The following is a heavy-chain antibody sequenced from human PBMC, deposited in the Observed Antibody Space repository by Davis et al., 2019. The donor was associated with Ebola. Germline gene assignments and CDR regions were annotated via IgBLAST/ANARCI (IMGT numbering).Heavy chain of an antibody. D-gene: IGHD3-3*01. CDR3: AKARDDFWSGPIDY. CDR2: ISYDGSNK. CDR1: GFTFSSYG. Sequence: PGGSLRLSCAASGFTFSSYGMHWVRQAPGKGLEWVAVISYDGSNKYYADSVKGRFTISRDNSKNTLYLQMNSLRAEDTTVYYCAKARDDFWSGPIDYWGQGTLVTVSS. V-gene: IGHV3-30*18. J-gene: IGHJ4*02.